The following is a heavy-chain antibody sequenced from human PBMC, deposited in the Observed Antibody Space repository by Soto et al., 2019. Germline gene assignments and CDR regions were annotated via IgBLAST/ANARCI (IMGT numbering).Heavy chain of an antibody. Sequence: ASVKVSCKASGNTFTRYTMNWVRQAPGQRLEWMGWINPDNGNTKSSQKFKDRVIITRDTSASTAYMDLSSLRSEDTAVYYCARGIATGQLDPWGQGTLVTVS. J-gene: IGHJ5*02. V-gene: IGHV1-3*01. CDR3: ARGIATGQLDP. D-gene: IGHD2-15*01. CDR1: GNTFTRYT. CDR2: INPDNGNT.